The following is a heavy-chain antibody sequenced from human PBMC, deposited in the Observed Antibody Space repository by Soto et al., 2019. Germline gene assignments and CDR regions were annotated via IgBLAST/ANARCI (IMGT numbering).Heavy chain of an antibody. CDR2: VSPENSNA. D-gene: IGHD2-21*02. V-gene: IGHV1-8*01. J-gene: IGHJ4*01. CDR1: GYTFTDYD. Sequence: GASVKVSCKTSGYTFTDYDINWVRQAPGQGLEYMGWVSPENSNAGYAQQFRGRVSMTTNTIISTAYLELTDLRYEDTAVYYCEVTTGYWG. CDR3: EVTTGY.